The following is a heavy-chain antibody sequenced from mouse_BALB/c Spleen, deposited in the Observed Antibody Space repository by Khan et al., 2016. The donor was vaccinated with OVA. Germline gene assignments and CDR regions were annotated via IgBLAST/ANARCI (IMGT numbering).Heavy chain of an antibody. Sequence: QVQLKQSGAELVRPGASVKLSCKTSGYIFTSYWIHWVKQRFGQGLEWIARIFPGTDNSYYNEKFKDKATLTADKSSSTAYMQLSSLKSEDSDDYFCAREEAVYHFDHWGQGTTLTVSS. CDR3: AREEAVYHFDH. D-gene: IGHD3-3*01. CDR2: IFPGTDNS. V-gene: IGHV1S132*01. J-gene: IGHJ2*01. CDR1: GYIFTSYW.